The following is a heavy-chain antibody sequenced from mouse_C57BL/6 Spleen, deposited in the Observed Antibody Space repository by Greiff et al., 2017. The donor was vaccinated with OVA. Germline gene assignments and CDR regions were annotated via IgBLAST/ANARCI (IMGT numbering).Heavy chain of an antibody. CDR1: GYTFTSYW. D-gene: IGHD2-4*01. J-gene: IGHJ3*01. CDR3: ARRYYDYDGFAY. CDR2: IDPSDSET. V-gene: IGHV1-52*01. Sequence: QVQLQQPGAELVRPGSSVKLSCKASGYTFTSYWMHWVKQRPIQGLEWIGNIDPSDSETHYNQKFKDKATLTVDKSSSTAYMQLSSLTSEDSAVYYCARRYYDYDGFAYWCQGTLVTVSA.